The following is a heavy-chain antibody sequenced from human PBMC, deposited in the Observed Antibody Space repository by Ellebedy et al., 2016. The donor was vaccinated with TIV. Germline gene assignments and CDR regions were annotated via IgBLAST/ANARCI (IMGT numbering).Heavy chain of an antibody. CDR2: IYSGNST. CDR3: VRERMPLPT. V-gene: IGHV3-66*01. CDR1: GFSVSSNY. J-gene: IGHJ5*02. D-gene: IGHD2-2*01. Sequence: GESLKISCVASGFSVSSNYMTWVRQAPGKGLEWFSVIYSGNSTHYADSVKGRFTISRDIFENSVYLQMDRLRAEDTALYYCVRERMPLPTWGQGTLVTVSS.